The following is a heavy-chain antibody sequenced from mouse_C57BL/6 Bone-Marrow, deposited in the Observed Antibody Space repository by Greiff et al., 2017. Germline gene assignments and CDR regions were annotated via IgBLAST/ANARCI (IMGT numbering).Heavy chain of an antibody. CDR3: TRIAD. CDR2: IDPENGDT. Sequence: VQLQQSGAELVRPGASVKLSCTASGFNIKDDYMHWVKQRPEQGLEWIGWIDPENGDTEYAPKFQGKATITVDTSSNTAYLQLSSLTSEDTAVYYCTRIADWGQGTLVTVSA. CDR1: GFNIKDDY. V-gene: IGHV14-4*01. J-gene: IGHJ3*01.